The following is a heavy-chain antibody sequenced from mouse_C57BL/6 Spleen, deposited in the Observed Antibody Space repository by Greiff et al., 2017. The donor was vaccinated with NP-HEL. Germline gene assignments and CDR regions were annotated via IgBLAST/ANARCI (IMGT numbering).Heavy chain of an antibody. V-gene: IGHV1-77*01. J-gene: IGHJ4*01. CDR3: ERGDDYGIRPMDY. CDR1: GYTFTDYR. CDR2: IFPGTGTT. D-gene: IGHD2-4*01. Sequence: QVQLKQSGPELVKPGASVKLSCKASGYTFTDYRIKWVKQSPGKSLEWIGVIFPGTGTTNYNEKFKGKATLTVDKSSNTAYMQINSLTSEDSAVYYCERGDDYGIRPMDYWGQGTSVTVSS.